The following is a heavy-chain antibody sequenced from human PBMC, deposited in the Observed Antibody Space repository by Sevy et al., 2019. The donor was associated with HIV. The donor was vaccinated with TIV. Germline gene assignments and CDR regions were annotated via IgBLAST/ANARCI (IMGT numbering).Heavy chain of an antibody. V-gene: IGHV1-18*01. CDR1: GYSFTTYG. J-gene: IGHJ4*02. Sequence: ASVKVSCKASGYSFTTYGISWVRQAPGQGLEWMGWISPYSGYTDFLRKFQGRITMTTETSTSTAYMELRSLTSDDTAVYYCGRVGNLNWVPFDCWGQGTLVTVSS. CDR3: GRVGNLNWVPFDC. D-gene: IGHD7-27*01. CDR2: ISPYSGYT.